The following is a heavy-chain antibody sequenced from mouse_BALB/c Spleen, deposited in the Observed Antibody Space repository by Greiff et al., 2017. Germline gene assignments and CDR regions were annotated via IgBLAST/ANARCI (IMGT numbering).Heavy chain of an antibody. CDR3: ARRGYDYDWFAY. Sequence: EVQLQQSGAELVKPGASVKLSCTASGFNIKDTYMHWVKQRPEQGLEWIGRIDPANGNTKYDPKFQGKATITADTSSNTAYLQLSSLTSEDTAVYYCARRGYDYDWFAYWGQGTLVTVSA. D-gene: IGHD2-4*01. CDR1: GFNIKDTY. CDR2: IDPANGNT. V-gene: IGHV14-3*02. J-gene: IGHJ3*01.